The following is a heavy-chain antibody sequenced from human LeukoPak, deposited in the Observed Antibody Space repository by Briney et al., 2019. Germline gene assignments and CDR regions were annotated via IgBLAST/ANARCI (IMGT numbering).Heavy chain of an antibody. V-gene: IGHV4-39*07. Sequence: SETLSLTCTVSGGSISSSSYYWGWIRQPPGKGLEWIGSIYYSGSTYYNPSLKSRVTISVDTSKNQFSLKLSSVTAADTAVYYCARDPGSGSFGLDYWGQGTLVAVSS. CDR3: ARDPGSGSFGLDY. J-gene: IGHJ4*02. CDR2: IYYSGST. CDR1: GGSISSSSYY. D-gene: IGHD3-10*01.